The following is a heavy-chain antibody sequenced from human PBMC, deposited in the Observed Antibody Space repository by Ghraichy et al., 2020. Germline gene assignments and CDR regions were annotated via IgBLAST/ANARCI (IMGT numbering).Heavy chain of an antibody. CDR2: INYVGVT. Sequence: SETLSLTCSVSGGSIGGYYWSWIRHSPGQGLEWIGEINYVGVTIYNPSLESRVTISLDTYNNQFSLSLASVTAADTALYFCAIVIYCGGGACYPRPSSFDYWGQGIPVTVSS. D-gene: IGHD2-15*01. J-gene: IGHJ4*02. V-gene: IGHV4-34*01. CDR3: AIVIYCGGGACYPRPSSFDY. CDR1: GGSIGGYY.